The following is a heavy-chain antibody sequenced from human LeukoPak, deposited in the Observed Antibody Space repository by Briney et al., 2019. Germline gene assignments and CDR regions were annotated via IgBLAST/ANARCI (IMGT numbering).Heavy chain of an antibody. CDR3: ARAPYSSGYFRGMDV. D-gene: IGHD3-22*01. CDR2: IYSGGST. V-gene: IGHV3-53*01. J-gene: IGHJ6*02. Sequence: GSLGLSCAASGFTVSSNYMSWVRQAPGKGLEWVSVIYSGGSTYYADSVKGRFTISRDNSKNTLYLQMNSLRAEDTAVYYCARAPYSSGYFRGMDVWGQGTTVTVSS. CDR1: GFTVSSNY.